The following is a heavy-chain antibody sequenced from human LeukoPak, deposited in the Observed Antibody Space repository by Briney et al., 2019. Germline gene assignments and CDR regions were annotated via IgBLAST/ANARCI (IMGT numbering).Heavy chain of an antibody. CDR2: IGSAGDK. J-gene: IGHJ6*02. V-gene: IGHV3-13*01. CDR3: VRAKRETSTRPWTSGMDV. D-gene: IGHD6-6*01. CDR1: GFTLSGYD. Sequence: PGGSLGLSCAASGFTLSGYDIHWVRQAIGKGLDWVSGIGSAGDKYHAGSERGRFTISRENAENFVYLQMNGLRAEDTAIYYCVRAKRETSTRPWTSGMDVWGQGTTVTVSS.